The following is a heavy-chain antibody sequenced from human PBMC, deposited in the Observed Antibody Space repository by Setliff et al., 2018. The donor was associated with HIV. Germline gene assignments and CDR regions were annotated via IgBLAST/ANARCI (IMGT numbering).Heavy chain of an antibody. J-gene: IGHJ4*02. CDR2: ISSSGSTI. CDR3: ARELYREWDY. D-gene: IGHD3-16*02. V-gene: IGHV3-11*04. CDR1: GFTFSDYY. Sequence: GGSLRLSCAASGFTFSDYYMSWIRQAPGKGLEWVSYISSSGSTIYYADSVKGRFTISRDNSKNTVYLQMNSLRVEDTAVYYCARELYREWDYWGQGTLVTVSS.